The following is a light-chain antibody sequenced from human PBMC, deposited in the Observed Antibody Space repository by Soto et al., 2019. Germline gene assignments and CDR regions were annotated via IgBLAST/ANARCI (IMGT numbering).Light chain of an antibody. CDR1: QTINNY. J-gene: IGKJ4*01. V-gene: IGKV1-39*01. CDR3: QQTYSIPLT. CDR2: AAY. Sequence: DIQMTQSPSSLSASVVEIVTITCLTSQTINNYLNWYQQKPGRAPKLLIYAAYNLQSGVPSRFSGSGSGTDFTLAISALQPDDFATYFCQQTYSIPLTFGGGTKVDIK.